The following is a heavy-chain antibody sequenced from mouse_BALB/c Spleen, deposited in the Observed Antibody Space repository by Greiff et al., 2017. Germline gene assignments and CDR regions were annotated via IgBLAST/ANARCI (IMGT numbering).Heavy chain of an antibody. CDR3: GNYDYPYYAMDY. D-gene: IGHD2-4*01. V-gene: IGHV5-9-1*01. CDR2: ISSGGSYT. CDR1: GFTFSRYA. J-gene: IGHJ4*01. Sequence: DVMLVESGGGLVKPGGSLKLSCAASGFTFSRYAMSWVRQTPEKRLEWVATISSGGSYTYYPDSVKGRFTISRDNAKNTLYLQMSSLRSEDTAMYYCGNYDYPYYAMDYWGQGTSVTVSS.